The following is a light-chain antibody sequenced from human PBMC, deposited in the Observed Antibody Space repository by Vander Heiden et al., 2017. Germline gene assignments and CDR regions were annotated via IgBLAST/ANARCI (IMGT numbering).Light chain of an antibody. CDR1: KIGSKT. CDR3: QVWDNASDDVV. CDR2: EDD. Sequence: SYVLTQSPSVSVAPGQTATITCGGNKIGSKTVHWYQQKAGQAPVLVIYEDDARPSGIPERFSGSNSRNTATLTISRVEAGDEADYYCQVWDNASDDVVFGGGTKLTV. V-gene: IGLV3-21*02. J-gene: IGLJ3*02.